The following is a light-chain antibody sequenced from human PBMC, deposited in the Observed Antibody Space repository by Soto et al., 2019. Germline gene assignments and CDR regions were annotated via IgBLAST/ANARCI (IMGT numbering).Light chain of an antibody. CDR3: QQCSPWPCT. J-gene: IGKJ1*01. Sequence: DIVMTQSPATLSVSPGERATLSCRASQSVSNNLAWYQQKPGQAPRLLIYGASTRATGIPARFSGSGSGTEFTLTISSLQSEDFAVYYCQQCSPWPCTFGQGTKVEIK. CDR1: QSVSNN. CDR2: GAS. V-gene: IGKV3-15*01.